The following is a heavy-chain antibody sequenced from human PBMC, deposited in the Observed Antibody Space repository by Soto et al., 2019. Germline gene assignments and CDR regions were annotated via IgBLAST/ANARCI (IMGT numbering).Heavy chain of an antibody. V-gene: IGHV1-69*01. CDR1: GGTFSSYA. D-gene: IGHD2-21*02. Sequence: QVQLVQSGAEVKKPGSSVKVSCKASGGTFSSYAISWVRQAPGQGLEWMGGIIPIFGTANYAQKCQGRVTITADESTSTAYMELSSLRSEDTAVYYCARADCGGDCYLQTSHYYYGMDVWGQGTTVTVSS. CDR3: ARADCGGDCYLQTSHYYYGMDV. J-gene: IGHJ6*02. CDR2: IIPIFGTA.